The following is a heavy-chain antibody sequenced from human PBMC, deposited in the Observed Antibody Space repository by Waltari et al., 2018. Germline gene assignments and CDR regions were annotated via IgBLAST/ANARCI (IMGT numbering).Heavy chain of an antibody. CDR3: ARVGVVPTKGMDV. CDR2: INPNSGGT. Sequence: QVHLVQSGAEVKKPGASVKVSCKVSGYTLTDLSIHWVRQAPGQGLEWMGWINPNSGGTNDAQKFQGRVTMTRDTSISTAYMELSRLRSDDTAVYYCARVGVVPTKGMDVWGQGTTFTVSS. V-gene: IGHV1-2*02. J-gene: IGHJ6*02. D-gene: IGHD2-21*01. CDR1: GYTLTDLS.